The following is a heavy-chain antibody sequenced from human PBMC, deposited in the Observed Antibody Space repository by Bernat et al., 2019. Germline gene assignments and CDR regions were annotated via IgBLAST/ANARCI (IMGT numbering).Heavy chain of an antibody. CDR1: VFTFSSYG. J-gene: IGHJ3*02. D-gene: IGHD3-22*01. CDR3: AKSWGYYNKEAFDI. Sequence: QVQLVESGGGVVQPGRSLRLSCAASVFTFSSYGMHWVRQAPGKGPEWLGVISYDGRNKYYTDSLKGRFTISKDNSKNTLYLQMTSLGAEDTAVYYCAKSWGYYNKEAFDIWGQGTMVTVSS. CDR2: ISYDGRNK. V-gene: IGHV3-30*18.